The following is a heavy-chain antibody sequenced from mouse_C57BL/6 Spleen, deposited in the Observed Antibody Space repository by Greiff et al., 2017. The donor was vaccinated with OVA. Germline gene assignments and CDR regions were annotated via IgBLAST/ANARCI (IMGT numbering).Heavy chain of an antibody. Sequence: VKLMESGPGLVQPSQSLSITCTVSGFSLTSYGVHWVRQSPGKGLEWLGVIWRGGSTDYNAAFMSRLSITKDNSKSQVFFKMNSLQADDTAIYYCARGTWSGDYYAMDYWGQGTSVTVSS. CDR1: GFSLTSYG. J-gene: IGHJ4*01. CDR2: IWRGGST. CDR3: ARGTWSGDYYAMDY. V-gene: IGHV2-5*01. D-gene: IGHD1-1*02.